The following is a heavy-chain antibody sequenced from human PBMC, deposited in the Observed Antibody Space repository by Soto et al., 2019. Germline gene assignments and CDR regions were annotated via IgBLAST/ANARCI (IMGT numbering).Heavy chain of an antibody. Sequence: EVQLVESGGGLVQPGGSLRLSCAAAGFTFSNHWMHWVRQAQGKGLVWVSRINSDGTSTFYADSVKGRFTISRDNAKNTVYLQLNSLRGEDTAVYYCARGIQHRYGMDVWGQGTTVTVSS. CDR1: GFTFSNHW. D-gene: IGHD5-18*01. CDR2: INSDGTST. CDR3: ARGIQHRYGMDV. J-gene: IGHJ6*02. V-gene: IGHV3-74*01.